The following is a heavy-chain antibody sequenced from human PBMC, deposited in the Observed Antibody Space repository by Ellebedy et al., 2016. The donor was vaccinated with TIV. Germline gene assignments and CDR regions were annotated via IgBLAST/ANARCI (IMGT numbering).Heavy chain of an antibody. CDR2: ISGSGGST. J-gene: IGHJ6*02. D-gene: IGHD2-2*02. CDR1: GFTFSSYD. Sequence: GESLKISCAASGFTFSSYDMSWVRQAPGKGLEWVSTISGSGGSTYYADSVKGRFTISRNTSKNTLYLQMNSLRAEDTAVYYCAKDASPRVVVPAAIWDYYYYYGMDVWGQGATVTISS. V-gene: IGHV3-23*01. CDR3: AKDASPRVVVPAAIWDYYYYYGMDV.